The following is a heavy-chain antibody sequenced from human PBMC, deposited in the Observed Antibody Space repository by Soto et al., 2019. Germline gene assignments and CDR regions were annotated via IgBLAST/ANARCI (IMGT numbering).Heavy chain of an antibody. V-gene: IGHV3-23*01. CDR3: AREVGGPTIPTGWGAYDI. CDR2: IYGSGSAA. CDR1: GFTFDRYT. Sequence: EVQLLESGGGLVQPGGSLRLSCVASGFTFDRYTMTWVRQAPGRGLEWVSHIYGSGSAAYYRDSVRGRLTIFRDKSGNTLHLQMNSLRVEDTAVYYCAREVGGPTIPTGWGAYDICGQGTTVTVSS. D-gene: IGHD4-4*01. J-gene: IGHJ3*02.